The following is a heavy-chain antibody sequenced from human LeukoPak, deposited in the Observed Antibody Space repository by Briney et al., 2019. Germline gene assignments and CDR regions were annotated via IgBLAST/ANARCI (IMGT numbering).Heavy chain of an antibody. D-gene: IGHD3-10*01. V-gene: IGHV3-48*04. CDR2: ISSSSSTI. Sequence: GGSLRLSCAASGFTFSSYSMNWVRQAPGKGLEWVSYISSSSSTIYYADSVKGRFTISRDNAKNSLYLQMNSLRAEDTAVYYCARVSMVRGVMTFDYWGQGTLVTVSS. J-gene: IGHJ4*02. CDR3: ARVSMVRGVMTFDY. CDR1: GFTFSSYS.